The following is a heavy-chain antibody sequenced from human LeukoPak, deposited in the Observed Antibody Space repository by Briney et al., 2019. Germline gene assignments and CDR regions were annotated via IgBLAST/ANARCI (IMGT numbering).Heavy chain of an antibody. J-gene: IGHJ4*02. V-gene: IGHV4-34*01. Sequence: SETLSLTCAVYGGSFSGYYWSWIRQPPGKGLEWIGEINHSGSTNYNPSLKSRVTISVDTSKNQFSLKLSSVTAADTAVYYCARPPPYGGTSIFYFDYWGQETLVTVSS. D-gene: IGHD4-23*01. CDR3: ARPPPYGGTSIFYFDY. CDR2: INHSGST. CDR1: GGSFSGYY.